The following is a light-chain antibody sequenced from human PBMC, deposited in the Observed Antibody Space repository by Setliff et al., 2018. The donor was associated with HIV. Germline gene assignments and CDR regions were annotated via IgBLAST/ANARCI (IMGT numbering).Light chain of an antibody. CDR3: SSYAISNTLP. Sequence: QSAPAQPASVSGSPGQSITISCTGTSSDVGGYSHVSWYQQHPGKAPKLIMYEVSNRPSGVSNRFSGSKSGNTASLTISGLQAEDEADYYCSSYAISNTLPFGTGTKGTVL. CDR2: EVS. J-gene: IGLJ1*01. V-gene: IGLV2-14*01. CDR1: SSDVGGYSH.